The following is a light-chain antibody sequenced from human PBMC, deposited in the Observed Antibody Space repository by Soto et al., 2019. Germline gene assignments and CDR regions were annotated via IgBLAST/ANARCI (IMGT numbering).Light chain of an antibody. CDR3: KQFVGGPHI. CDR1: QNLSRN. V-gene: IGKV3-15*01. CDR2: GAS. J-gene: IGKJ2*01. Sequence: EIVMTQSPATLSVSSGERATLSCRASQNLSRNLAWYQQRPGQAPRLLIHGASTRATGVPARFSGSGSGTDFPHTISSLHSEDFAFYYCKQFVGGPHIFAQGTKLQ.